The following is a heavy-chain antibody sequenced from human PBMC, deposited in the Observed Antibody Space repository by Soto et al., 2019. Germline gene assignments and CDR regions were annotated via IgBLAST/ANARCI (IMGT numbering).Heavy chain of an antibody. Sequence: EVQLVESGGKLVQPGGSLRLSCATSGFTFSSHAMNWVRQAPGKGLEWISYISKSGGTIKYADSVKGRFTISRDQAKNSLYLQMNSLRDEDTAVYYCTTDGNTHNWFDPWGQGTLVTVSS. CDR2: ISKSGGTI. D-gene: IGHD2-2*02. CDR1: GFTFSSHA. V-gene: IGHV3-48*02. CDR3: TTDGNTHNWFDP. J-gene: IGHJ5*02.